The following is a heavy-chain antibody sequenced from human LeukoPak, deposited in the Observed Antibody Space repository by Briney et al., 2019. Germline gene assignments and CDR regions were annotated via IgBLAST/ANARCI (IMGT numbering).Heavy chain of an antibody. Sequence: PGRSLRLSCAASGFTFSSYAMHWVRQAPGKGLEWVAVISYDGSNKYYADSVKGRFTISRDNSKNTLYLQMNSLRAEDTAVYYCARDLDHWGQGTLVTVSS. J-gene: IGHJ4*02. CDR2: ISYDGSNK. CDR3: ARDLDH. CDR1: GFTFSSYA. V-gene: IGHV3-30-3*01.